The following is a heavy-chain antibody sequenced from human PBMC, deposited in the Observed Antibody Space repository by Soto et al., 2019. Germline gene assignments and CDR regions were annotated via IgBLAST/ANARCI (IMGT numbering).Heavy chain of an antibody. CDR1: GGSISSGGYS. Sequence: PSETLSLTCAVSGGSISSGGYSWSWIRQPPGKGLEWIGYIYHSGSTYYNPSLKSRVTISVDRSKNQFSLKLSSVTAADTAVYYCETDYLLRGGQGTLVTV. CDR3: ETDYLLR. J-gene: IGHJ4*02. V-gene: IGHV4-30-2*01. D-gene: IGHD3-3*01. CDR2: IYHSGST.